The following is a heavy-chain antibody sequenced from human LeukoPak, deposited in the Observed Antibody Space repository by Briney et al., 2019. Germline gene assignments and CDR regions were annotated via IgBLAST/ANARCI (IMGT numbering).Heavy chain of an antibody. CDR3: AKGHGDASGYYYFDY. Sequence: PGGSLRLPCAASGFIFNNYGMNWVRQAPGKGLEWVSGIRGNADTTYYADSVKGRFTIFRDNSKNILYLQMNSLRVEDTAVYYCAKGHGDASGYYYFDYWGQGARVTVSS. CDR1: GFIFNNYG. CDR2: IRGNADTT. J-gene: IGHJ4*02. V-gene: IGHV3-23*01. D-gene: IGHD3-22*01.